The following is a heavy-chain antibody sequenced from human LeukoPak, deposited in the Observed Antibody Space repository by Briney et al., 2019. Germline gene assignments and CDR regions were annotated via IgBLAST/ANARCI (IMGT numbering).Heavy chain of an antibody. Sequence: SGGSLRLSCAASGFTFSSYSMNWVRQAPGKGLEWVSSISSSSSYIYYADSVKGRFTISRDNAKNSLYLQMNSLRAEDTAVYYCARNYYYDSSGYYPPHDYWGQGTLDTVSS. V-gene: IGHV3-21*01. D-gene: IGHD3-22*01. CDR2: ISSSSSYI. J-gene: IGHJ4*02. CDR3: ARNYYYDSSGYYPPHDY. CDR1: GFTFSSYS.